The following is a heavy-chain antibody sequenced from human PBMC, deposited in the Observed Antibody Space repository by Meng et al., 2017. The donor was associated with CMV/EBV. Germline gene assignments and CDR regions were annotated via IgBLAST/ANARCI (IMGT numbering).Heavy chain of an antibody. V-gene: IGHV4-34*01. D-gene: IGHD2-15*01. CDR3: ASSLTYPDY. CDR2: INHSGST. Sequence: QVPLQEWGDGLLKPSETLSLTGAVYGGSFSGSYWSWIRQPPGKGLEWIGEINHSGSTNYNPSLKSRVTISVDTSKNQFSLKLSSVTAADTAVYYCASSLTYPDYWGQGTLVTVSS. J-gene: IGHJ4*02. CDR1: GGSFSGSY.